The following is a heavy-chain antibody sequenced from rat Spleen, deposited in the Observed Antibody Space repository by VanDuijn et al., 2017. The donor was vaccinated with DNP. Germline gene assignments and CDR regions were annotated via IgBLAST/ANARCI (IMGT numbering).Heavy chain of an antibody. J-gene: IGHJ2*01. Sequence: EVQLVESGGGLVQPGRSLKLSCAASGFTFSDYYMAWVRQAPTKGLEWVASISYDGGSTYHGDSVKGRFTISRDNAENAQYLQMDSLRSEDTATYYCARRKNYGLSYYFDYWGQGVMVTVSS. D-gene: IGHD1-6*01. CDR2: ISYDGGST. CDR3: ARRKNYGLSYYFDY. CDR1: GFTFSDYY. V-gene: IGHV5-7*01.